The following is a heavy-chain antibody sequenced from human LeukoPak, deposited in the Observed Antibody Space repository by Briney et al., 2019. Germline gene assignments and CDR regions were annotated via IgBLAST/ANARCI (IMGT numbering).Heavy chain of an antibody. V-gene: IGHV1-69*04. J-gene: IGHJ5*02. D-gene: IGHD3-22*01. CDR2: IIPIFGIA. CDR1: GGTFSSYA. CDR3: ARDQKNYDSSGYDP. Sequence: SVKVSCKASGGTFSSYAISWVRQAPGEGLEWMGRIIPIFGIANYAQKFQGRVTITADKSTSTAYMELSSLRSEDTAVYYCARDQKNYDSSGYDPWGQGTLVTVSS.